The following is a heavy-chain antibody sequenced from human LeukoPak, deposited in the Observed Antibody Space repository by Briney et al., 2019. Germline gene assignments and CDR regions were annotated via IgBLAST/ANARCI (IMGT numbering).Heavy chain of an antibody. CDR1: GFSLSTSGVG. D-gene: IGHD6-13*01. CDR3: AHRRPAPRRYSSSWYRWLYFDY. V-gene: IGHV2-5*02. Sequence: ESGPTLVNPTQTLTLTCTFSGFSLSTSGVGVGWIRQPPVKALEWLALIYWDDDKRYSPSLKSRLTITKDTSKNQVVLTMTNMDPVDTATYYCAHRRPAPRRYSSSWYRWLYFDYWGQGTLVTVSS. CDR2: IYWDDDK. J-gene: IGHJ4*02.